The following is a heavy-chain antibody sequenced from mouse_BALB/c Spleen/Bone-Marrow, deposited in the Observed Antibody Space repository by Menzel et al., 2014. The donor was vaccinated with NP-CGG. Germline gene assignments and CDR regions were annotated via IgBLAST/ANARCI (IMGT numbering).Heavy chain of an antibody. D-gene: IGHD1-2*01. Sequence: DVKLQESGGGLVQPGGSLKLSCAASGFHFSRYWMTWVRQAPGKGLEWIGEINPASSTINYTPSLKDKFIISRDNAKNTLYLQMSKVRSEDTALYYCAKNYYYGYVAYWGQGTLVTVSA. J-gene: IGHJ3*01. V-gene: IGHV4-1*02. CDR1: GFHFSRYW. CDR2: INPASSTI. CDR3: AKNYYYGYVAY.